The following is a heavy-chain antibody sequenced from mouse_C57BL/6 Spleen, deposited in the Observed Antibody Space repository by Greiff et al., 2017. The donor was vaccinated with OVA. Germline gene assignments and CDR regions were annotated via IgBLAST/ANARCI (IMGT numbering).Heavy chain of an antibody. CDR2: ISSDGSN. Sequence: EVKLMESGPGLVKPSQSLSLTCSVTGYSITSGYYWNWIRKFPGNKLEWMGYISSDGSNNYNPSLKNRISITRDTSKNQFFLKLNSVTTEDTATYYCARDYYGNFFAYWGQGTLVTVSA. V-gene: IGHV3-6*01. CDR3: ARDYYGNFFAY. D-gene: IGHD1-1*01. J-gene: IGHJ3*01. CDR1: GYSITSGYY.